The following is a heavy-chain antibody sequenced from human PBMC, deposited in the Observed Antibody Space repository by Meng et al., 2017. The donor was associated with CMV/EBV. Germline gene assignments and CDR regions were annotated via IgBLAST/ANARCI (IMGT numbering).Heavy chain of an antibody. CDR2: IYSGGST. J-gene: IGHJ3*02. V-gene: IGHV3-53*01. CDR3: ARDQPGDGYNEGAFDI. D-gene: IGHD5-24*01. CDR1: GFTVSSNY. Sequence: GGSLRLSCAASGFTVSSNYMSWDRQAPGKGLEWVSVIYSGGSTYYAESVKGRFTISRDNSKNTLYLQMNSLRAEDTAVYYCARDQPGDGYNEGAFDIWGQGTMVTVSS.